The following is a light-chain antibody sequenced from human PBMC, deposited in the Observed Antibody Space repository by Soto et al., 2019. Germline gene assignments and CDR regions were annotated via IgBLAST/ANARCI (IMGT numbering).Light chain of an antibody. CDR3: LQDYTFPWT. V-gene: IGKV1-6*01. CDR2: AAS. Sequence: ALQMTQSPSSLSASVGDRVTITCRASQDIRNDLGWYQQKPGRAPKFLIYAASSLQSGVPSRFSGSGSGTDFTLTITSLQPEDFATYYCLQDYTFPWTFGQGTKVEIK. J-gene: IGKJ1*01. CDR1: QDIRND.